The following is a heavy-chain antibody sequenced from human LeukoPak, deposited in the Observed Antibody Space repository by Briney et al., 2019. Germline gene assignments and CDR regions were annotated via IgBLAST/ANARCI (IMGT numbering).Heavy chain of an antibody. V-gene: IGHV1-2*02. CDR2: INPNSGGT. CDR3: AREGQEGQGGGWFDP. Sequence: ASVNVSYKASGYTFTGYYMHGVRQAPAQGLEWMGWINPNSGGTNYAQKFQGRVTMTRDTSISTAYMELSRLRSDDTAVYYCAREGQEGQGGGWFDPWGQGTLVTVSS. CDR1: GYTFTGYY. J-gene: IGHJ5*02. D-gene: IGHD2-15*01.